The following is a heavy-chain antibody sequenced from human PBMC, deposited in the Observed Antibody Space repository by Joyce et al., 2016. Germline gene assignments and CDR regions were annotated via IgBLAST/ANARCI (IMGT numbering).Heavy chain of an antibody. J-gene: IGHJ3*02. CDR3: ARDFGDYSYVGTPYAFDI. Sequence: QVQLVQSGAEVKKPGSSVKVSCKASGGTLSTYTITWVRQAPGQGLEWMGRIIPSLCITNYAQKFQGRVTITADKSTSTTYMELSSLRSEDTAMYYCARDFGDYSYVGTPYAFDIWGEGTMVTVSS. CDR2: IIPSLCIT. CDR1: GGTLSTYT. D-gene: IGHD4-17*01. V-gene: IGHV1-69*08.